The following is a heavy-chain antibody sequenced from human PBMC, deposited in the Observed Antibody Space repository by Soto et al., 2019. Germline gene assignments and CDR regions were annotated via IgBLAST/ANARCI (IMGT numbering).Heavy chain of an antibody. CDR2: FYSSGSI. CDR3: ARMYSSGSGWFHP. D-gene: IGHD6-19*01. CDR1: GYSITAGGYY. V-gene: IGHV4-31*03. Sequence: SETLSLTCFVSGYSITAGGYYWSWIRHHPGKGLEWIGSFYSSGSIIYNPSLRSRVSISGDTSSNQFSMSLTSVTAADTARYYCARMYSSGSGWFHPWGQGTLVTVSS. J-gene: IGHJ5*02.